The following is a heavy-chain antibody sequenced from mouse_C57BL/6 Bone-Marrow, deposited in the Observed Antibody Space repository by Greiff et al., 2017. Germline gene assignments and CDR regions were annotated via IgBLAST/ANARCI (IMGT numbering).Heavy chain of an antibody. CDR1: GYTFTDYY. V-gene: IGHV1-26*01. CDR2: INPNNGGT. D-gene: IGHD4-1*01. CDR3: ARGNWDWTWFAY. J-gene: IGHJ3*01. Sequence: VQLQQSGPELVKPGASVKISCKASGYTFTDYYMNWVKQSHGKSLEWIGDINPNNGGTSYNQKFKGKATLTVDKSSSTAYMELRSLTSEDSAVYYCARGNWDWTWFAYWGQGTLVTVSA.